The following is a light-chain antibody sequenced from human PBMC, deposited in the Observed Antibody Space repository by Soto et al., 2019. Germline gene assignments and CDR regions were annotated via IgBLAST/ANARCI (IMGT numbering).Light chain of an antibody. Sequence: QSALTQPASVSGSPGQSITISCTGTSSDVGSYNLVSWYQQHPGKAPKLMIYEGSKRPSGVSNRFSGCKSGNTASLTISGLQAEDEADYYCCSYAGSSTLVFGGGTQLTVL. V-gene: IGLV2-23*01. CDR2: EGS. CDR1: SSDVGSYNL. CDR3: CSYAGSSTLV. J-gene: IGLJ2*01.